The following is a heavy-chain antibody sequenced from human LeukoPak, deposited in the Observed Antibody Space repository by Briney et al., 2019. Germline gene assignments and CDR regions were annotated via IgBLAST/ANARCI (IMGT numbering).Heavy chain of an antibody. CDR3: ARAGRARPPDY. V-gene: IGHV4-34*01. J-gene: IGHJ4*02. CDR1: GGSFSGYY. D-gene: IGHD6-6*01. CDR2: INHRGST. Sequence: SETLSLTCAVHGGSFSGYYWSWIRQPPGKGLEWIGEINHRGSTNYNPSLKSRVTISVDTSKNQFSLKLSSVTAADTAVYYCARAGRARPPDYWGQGTLVTVSS.